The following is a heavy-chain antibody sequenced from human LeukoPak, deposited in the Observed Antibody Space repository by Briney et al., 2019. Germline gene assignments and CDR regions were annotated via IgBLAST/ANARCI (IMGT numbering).Heavy chain of an antibody. D-gene: IGHD7-27*01. CDR3: VKRTGLYFDY. V-gene: IGHV3-64D*09. Sequence: QSGRSLKLSCSASGFTFSSYAIHWVSQAPGKGLEYASGISSNGGNTYNANSLKGRITISRDNSKNTVELQMSSLRTEDTAVYFCVKRTGLYFDYWGQGTLVTVSS. J-gene: IGHJ4*02. CDR1: GFTFSSYA. CDR2: ISSNGGNT.